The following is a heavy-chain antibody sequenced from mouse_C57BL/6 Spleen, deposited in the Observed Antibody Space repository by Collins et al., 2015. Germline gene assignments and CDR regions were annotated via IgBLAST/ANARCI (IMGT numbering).Heavy chain of an antibody. V-gene: IGHV1-26*01. D-gene: IGHD1-1*01. J-gene: IGHJ4*01. Sequence: EVQLQQSGPELVKPGASVKISCKASGYTFTDYYMNWVKQSHGKSLEWIGDINPNNGGTSYNQKFKGKATLTVDKSSSTAYMELRSLTSEDSAVYYCARWVFPLFITTVVDAMDYWGQGTSVTVSS. CDR3: ARWVFPLFITTVVDAMDY. CDR1: GYTFTDYY. CDR2: INPNNGGT.